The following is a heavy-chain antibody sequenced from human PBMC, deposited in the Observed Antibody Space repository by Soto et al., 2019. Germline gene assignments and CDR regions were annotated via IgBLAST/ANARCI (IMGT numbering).Heavy chain of an antibody. V-gene: IGHV3-23*01. Sequence: PGGSPRLSCAASGFTFDEYAIHWVRQAPGKGLEWGSGISWNSGSTYYADSVKGRFTISRDNSKNTLYLQMNSLRAEDTAVYYCAYVNWNYDEEGFDPWGQGTLVTVSS. D-gene: IGHD1-7*01. CDR2: ISWNSGST. CDR3: AYVNWNYDEEGFDP. J-gene: IGHJ5*02. CDR1: GFTFDEYA.